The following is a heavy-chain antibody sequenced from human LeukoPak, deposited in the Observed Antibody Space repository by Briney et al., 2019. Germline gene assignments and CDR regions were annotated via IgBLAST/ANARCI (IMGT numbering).Heavy chain of an antibody. CDR3: ARRRYYDFWSGYYAFDI. CDR1: GYTFTSYG. D-gene: IGHD3-3*01. J-gene: IGHJ3*02. CDR2: ISAYNGNT. V-gene: IGHV1-18*01. Sequence: ASVKVSCKASGYTFTSYGISWVRQAPGQGLEWRGWISAYNGNTNYAQKLQGRVTMTTDTSTSTAYMELRSLRSDDTAVYYCARRRYYDFWSGYYAFDIWGQGTMVTVSS.